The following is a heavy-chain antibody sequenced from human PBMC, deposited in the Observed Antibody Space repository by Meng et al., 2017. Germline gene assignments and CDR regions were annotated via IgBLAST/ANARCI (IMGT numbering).Heavy chain of an antibody. CDR3: ARAHSSPWSGHYNWFDP. V-gene: IGHV4-59*01. CDR2: SYYSGST. CDR1: GGSISSYY. Sequence: ESLKISRTVPGGSISSYYWSWIRQPPGKGLEWIGYSYYSGSTNYNPSLKSRVAISVDTHKNHFSLKLLSVTAADTAVYYCARAHSSPWSGHYNWFDPWGQGTLVTVSS. J-gene: IGHJ5*02. D-gene: IGHD3-3*01.